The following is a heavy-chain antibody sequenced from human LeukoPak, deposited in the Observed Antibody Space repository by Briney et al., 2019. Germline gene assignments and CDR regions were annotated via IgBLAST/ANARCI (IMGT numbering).Heavy chain of an antibody. D-gene: IGHD3-10*01. V-gene: IGHV4-34*01. Sequence: SETLSLTCAVYGGSFSGYYWSWSRQPPGKGLEWIGEINHSGSTNYNPSLKSRVTISVDTSKNQFSLKLSSVTAADTAVYYCARLLWRDYWGQGTLVTVSS. CDR1: GGSFSGYY. CDR2: INHSGST. CDR3: ARLLWRDY. J-gene: IGHJ4*02.